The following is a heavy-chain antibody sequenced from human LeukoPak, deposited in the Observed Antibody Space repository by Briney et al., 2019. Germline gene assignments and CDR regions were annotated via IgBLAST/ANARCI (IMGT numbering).Heavy chain of an antibody. V-gene: IGHV3-7*03. J-gene: IGHJ4*02. CDR2: IRQDGSEK. CDR1: PGITFSYYW. CDR3: VGGIGWQPDY. Sequence: GGSLRLSCAASPGITFSYYWINWLRPAPGKRQELVAIIRQDGSEKLYLDYVKGRFTISRDNAKSSVYLQINSVRAEDTAVYYCVGGIGWQPDYWGQGTLVTVSS. D-gene: IGHD6-19*01.